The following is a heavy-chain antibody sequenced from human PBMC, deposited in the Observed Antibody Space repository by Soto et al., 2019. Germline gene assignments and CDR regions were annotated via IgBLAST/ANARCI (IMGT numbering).Heavy chain of an antibody. D-gene: IGHD1-1*01. J-gene: IGHJ3*02. CDR2: ISAYNGNT. Sequence: QVQLVQSGAEVKKPGASVKVSCKASGYTFTSYGISWVRQAPGQGLEWMGWISAYNGNTNYAQKLQGRVTMTTDTSASTAYMELRSLRSDDTAVYYCARVVQLEPSFTEYAFDIWGQGTMVTVSS. CDR3: ARVVQLEPSFTEYAFDI. V-gene: IGHV1-18*01. CDR1: GYTFTSYG.